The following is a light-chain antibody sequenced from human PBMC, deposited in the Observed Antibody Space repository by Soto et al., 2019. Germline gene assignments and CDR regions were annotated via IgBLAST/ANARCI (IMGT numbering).Light chain of an antibody. CDR3: SSYTTSAPYV. Sequence: QSVLTQPASVSGSPGQSITISCTGTSSDVGAYNFVSWYQFHPGRAPKLIICEVTIRPSGVSNRFSGSKSGNTASLTISGLQAEDEADYYCSSYTTSAPYVFGSGTKVTVL. V-gene: IGLV2-14*01. CDR2: EVT. CDR1: SSDVGAYNF. J-gene: IGLJ1*01.